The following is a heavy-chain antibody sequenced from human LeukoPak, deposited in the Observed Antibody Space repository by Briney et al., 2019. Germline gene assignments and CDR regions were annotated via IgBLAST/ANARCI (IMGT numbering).Heavy chain of an antibody. D-gene: IGHD1-26*01. CDR2: IYTSGST. J-gene: IGHJ5*02. CDR1: GGSISSGSYY. CDR3: ARDAIQWELAEEWWFDP. V-gene: IGHV4-61*02. Sequence: PSETLSLTCTVSGGSISSGSYYWSWIRQPAGKGLEWIGRIYTSGSTNYNPSLKSRVTISVDTSKNQFSLKLSSVTAADTAVYYCARDAIQWELAEEWWFDPWGQGTLVTVSS.